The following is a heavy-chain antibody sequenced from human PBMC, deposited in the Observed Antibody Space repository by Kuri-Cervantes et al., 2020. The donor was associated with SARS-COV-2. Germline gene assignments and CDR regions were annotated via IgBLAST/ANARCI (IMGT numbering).Heavy chain of an antibody. V-gene: IGHV1-2*04. CDR1: DYTFTKYG. Sequence: ASVKVSCKASDYTFTKYGIGWVRQAPGQGLEWMGWINPNSGGTNYAQKFQGWVTMTRDTSISTSYMGLSSLRSEDTAVYYCARVGGSYSHPHDYWGQETLVTVSS. CDR3: ARVGGSYSHPHDY. CDR2: INPNSGGT. D-gene: IGHD1-26*01. J-gene: IGHJ4*02.